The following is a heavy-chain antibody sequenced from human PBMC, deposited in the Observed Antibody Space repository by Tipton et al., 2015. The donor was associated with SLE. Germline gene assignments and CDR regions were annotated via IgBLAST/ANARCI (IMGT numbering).Heavy chain of an antibody. V-gene: IGHV4-59*02. Sequence: TLSLTCTVSGASVRNHYWSWFRQSPGKGLEWIGYVYGTGNTDYNPSLKSRVTLSVDTSKNQFSLQVTSVTAADTAVYYCARDSTRWSFWGQGTLVTVSS. CDR3: ARDSTRWSF. J-gene: IGHJ4*02. CDR1: GASVRNHY. D-gene: IGHD2/OR15-2a*01. CDR2: VYGTGNT.